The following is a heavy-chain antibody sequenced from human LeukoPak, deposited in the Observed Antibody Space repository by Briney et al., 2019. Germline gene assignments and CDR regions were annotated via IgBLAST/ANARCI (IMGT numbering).Heavy chain of an antibody. V-gene: IGHV3-7*01. J-gene: IGHJ6*03. Sequence: PGGSLRLSCAASGFTFSSYWMSWVRQAPGKGLEWVANIKQDGSEKYYVDSVKGRFTISRDNAKNSLYLQMNSLRAEDTAVYYCARVDRGSYYYYYYYYMDVWGKGTTVTVSS. CDR1: GFTFSSYW. D-gene: IGHD1-26*01. CDR3: ARVDRGSYYYYYYYYMDV. CDR2: IKQDGSEK.